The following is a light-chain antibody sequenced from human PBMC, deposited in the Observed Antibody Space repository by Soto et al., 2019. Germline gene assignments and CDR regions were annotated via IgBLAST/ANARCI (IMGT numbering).Light chain of an antibody. Sequence: QSVVTQPPSVSGAPGQTVTISCTGSSSNIGAGYAVHWYQQLPGTAPKVLIYGDTNRPSGVPDRFSGSKSGTSASLAITGLQAEDEADYYCQSYDSSLSGSVFGGGTQLTVL. J-gene: IGLJ3*02. V-gene: IGLV1-40*01. CDR1: SSNIGAGYA. CDR2: GDT. CDR3: QSYDSSLSGSV.